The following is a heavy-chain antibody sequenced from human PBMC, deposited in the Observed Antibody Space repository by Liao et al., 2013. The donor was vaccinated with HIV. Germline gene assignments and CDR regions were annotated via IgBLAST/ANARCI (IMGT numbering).Heavy chain of an antibody. Sequence: QLQLQESGPGLVKPSETLSLTCTVSGASIRSYYWTWIRQPAGKGLEWIGHIYISGSTNYNPSLKSRVTLSVETSKNQFSLKLTSVTAADTAVYYCARDTNYGSGHDYWGQGTLVTVSS. D-gene: IGHD3-10*01. CDR1: GASIRSYY. V-gene: IGHV4-4*07. CDR2: IYISGST. J-gene: IGHJ4*02. CDR3: ARDTNYGSGHDY.